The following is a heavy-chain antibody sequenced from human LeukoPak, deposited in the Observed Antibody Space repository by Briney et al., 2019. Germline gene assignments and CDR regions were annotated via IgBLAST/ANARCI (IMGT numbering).Heavy chain of an antibody. V-gene: IGHV4-30-4*08. CDR2: IYYSGST. D-gene: IGHD2-2*01. CDR3: ARSWEVPAYFDY. CDR1: GGSISSGDYY. Sequence: SETLSLTCTVSGGSISSGDYYWSWIRQPPGKGLEWIGYIYYSGSTYYNPSLKSRVTMSVDTSKNQFSLKLSSVTAADTAVYYCARSWEVPAYFDYWGQGTLVTVSS. J-gene: IGHJ4*02.